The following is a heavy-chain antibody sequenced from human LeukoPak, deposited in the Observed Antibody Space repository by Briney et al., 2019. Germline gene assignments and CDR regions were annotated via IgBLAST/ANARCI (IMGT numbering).Heavy chain of an antibody. CDR2: INHSGST. J-gene: IGHJ4*02. CDR3: ARYAGWTEASGFDY. D-gene: IGHD3-10*01. Sequence: PSETLSLTCAVYGGSFSGYYWSWIRQPPGKGLEWIGEINHSGSTNYNPSLKSRVTISVDTSKNQFSLKLSSVTAADTAVYYCARYAGWTEASGFDYWGQGTLVTVSS. V-gene: IGHV4-34*01. CDR1: GGSFSGYY.